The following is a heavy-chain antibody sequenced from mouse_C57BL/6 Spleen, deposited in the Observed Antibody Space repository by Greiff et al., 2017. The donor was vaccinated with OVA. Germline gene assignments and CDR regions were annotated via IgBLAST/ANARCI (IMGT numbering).Heavy chain of an antibody. Sequence: EVHLVESEGGLVQPGSSMKLSCTASGFTFSDYYMAWVRQVPEKGLEWVANINYDGSSTYYLDSLKSRFIISRDNAKNILYLQMSSLKSEDTATYYCARVRYYYGSLYWYFDVWGTGTTVTVSS. J-gene: IGHJ1*03. CDR3: ARVRYYYGSLYWYFDV. CDR2: INYDGSST. V-gene: IGHV5-16*01. D-gene: IGHD1-1*01. CDR1: GFTFSDYY.